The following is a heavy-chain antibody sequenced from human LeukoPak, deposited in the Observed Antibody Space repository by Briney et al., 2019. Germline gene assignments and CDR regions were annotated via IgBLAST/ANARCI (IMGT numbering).Heavy chain of an antibody. CDR1: GYTFSTFG. D-gene: IGHD3-16*01. CDR3: ARAPREGAFDY. V-gene: IGHV1-18*01. CDR2: ISIYNGDT. Sequence: ASVKVSCKASGYTFSTFGITWVRQAPGQGLEWMGWISIYNGDTHFAQRLQGRVSLTTDTSTNTAYMELRSLRSDDTAMYFCARAPREGAFDYWGQGTRVTVSS. J-gene: IGHJ4*02.